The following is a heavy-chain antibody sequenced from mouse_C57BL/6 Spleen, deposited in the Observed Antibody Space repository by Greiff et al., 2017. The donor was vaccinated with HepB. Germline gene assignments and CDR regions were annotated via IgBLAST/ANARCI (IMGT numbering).Heavy chain of an antibody. V-gene: IGHV14-3*01. CDR1: GFNIKNTY. J-gene: IGHJ1*03. CDR3: ARGGDGHGYFDV. D-gene: IGHD2-2*01. Sequence: VQLQQSVAELVRPGASVKLSCTASGFNIKNTYMHWVKQRPEQGLEWIGRIDPANGNTNYAPKFQGKATITADTSSNAAYLQLSSLTSEDTAICYSARGGDGHGYFDVWGTGTTVTVSS. CDR2: IDPANGNT.